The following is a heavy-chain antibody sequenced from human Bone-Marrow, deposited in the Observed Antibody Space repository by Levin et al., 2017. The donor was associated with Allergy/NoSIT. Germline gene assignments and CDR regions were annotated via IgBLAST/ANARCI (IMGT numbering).Heavy chain of an antibody. V-gene: IGHV5-51*01. Sequence: NPGESLKISCKGSGYTFTSYWIGWVRQMPGKGLEWMGNIYPGDSDSRYSPSFQGQVTISADESITTAYLQWSSLKASDTAMYYCARLNLPSAIYAFDIWGQGTMVAVSS. CDR1: GYTFTSYW. CDR2: IYPGDSDS. CDR3: ARLNLPSAIYAFDI. J-gene: IGHJ3*02. D-gene: IGHD1-14*01.